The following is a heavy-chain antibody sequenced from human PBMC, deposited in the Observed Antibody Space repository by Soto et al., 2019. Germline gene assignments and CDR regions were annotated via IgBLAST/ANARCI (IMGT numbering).Heavy chain of an antibody. D-gene: IGHD6-6*01. Sequence: EVQLVESGGGLVEPGGSLRFSYATSGFTFSTCSMKWVRQARGKGLEWVSSISATGTYTFYADSLKGRFTISRDNARNPLFLQMNILRVEATALYYCTTEYNSLQDLNHWRQGALVTVSS. CDR2: ISATGTYT. J-gene: IGHJ5*02. CDR3: TTEYNSLQDLNH. CDR1: GFTFSTCS. V-gene: IGHV3-21*01.